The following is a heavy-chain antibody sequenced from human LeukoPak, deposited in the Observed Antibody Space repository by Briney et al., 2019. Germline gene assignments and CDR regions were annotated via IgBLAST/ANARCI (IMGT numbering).Heavy chain of an antibody. CDR1: GGSISSSSYY. D-gene: IGHD2-2*02. V-gene: IGHV4-39*07. J-gene: IGHJ5*02. Sequence: SETLSLTCTVSGGSISSSSYYWGWIRQSPGKGLEWIGSIYYSGSTYYNPSLKSRVTISVDTAKNHFSLNLRSVTAADTAVYYCARDSCSTTSCYTNSLDPWGQGTLVTVSS. CDR2: IYYSGST. CDR3: ARDSCSTTSCYTNSLDP.